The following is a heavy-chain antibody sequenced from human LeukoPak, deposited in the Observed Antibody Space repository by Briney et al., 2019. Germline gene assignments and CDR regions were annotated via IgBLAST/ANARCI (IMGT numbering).Heavy chain of an antibody. CDR1: GGSISSYY. J-gene: IGHJ6*03. CDR2: IYYSGST. CDR3: ARGNYDFWSGYFSDYYYMDV. Sequence: KTSETLSLTCTVSGGSISSYYWSWIRQPPGKGLEWIGYIYYSGSTNYNPSLKSRVTISVDTSKNQFSLKLSSVTAADTTVYYCARGNYDFWSGYFSDYYYMDVWGKGTTDTVSS. D-gene: IGHD3-3*01. V-gene: IGHV4-59*01.